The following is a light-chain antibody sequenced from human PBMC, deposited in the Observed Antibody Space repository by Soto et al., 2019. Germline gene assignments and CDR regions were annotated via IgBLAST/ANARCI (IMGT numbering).Light chain of an antibody. CDR3: QQSYSTTIA. V-gene: IGKV1-39*01. CDR1: QSISSY. J-gene: IGKJ5*01. CDR2: AAS. Sequence: SRMTETPSSLSASVGDRVTITCRASQSISSYLNWYHQKPGKAPKLLIYAASSLQSGVPSRFSGSGSGTDFTLTISSLQPEDFATYYCQQSYSTTIACGQGTRLEIK.